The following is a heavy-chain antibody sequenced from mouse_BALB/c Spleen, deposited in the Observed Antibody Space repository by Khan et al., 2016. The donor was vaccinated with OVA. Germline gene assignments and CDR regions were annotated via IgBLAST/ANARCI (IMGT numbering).Heavy chain of an antibody. J-gene: IGHJ3*01. Sequence: VQLKESGAELVKPGASVKLSCTASGFNIKDTYMHWVKQRPEQGLEWIGRIAPANGNTKFDPKFQDKATISADTSSNTAYLQLSSLTSEDTAVYYCARDYWDVFAYWGQGTLVTVSA. V-gene: IGHV14-3*02. D-gene: IGHD4-1*01. CDR3: ARDYWDVFAY. CDR1: GFNIKDTY. CDR2: IAPANGNT.